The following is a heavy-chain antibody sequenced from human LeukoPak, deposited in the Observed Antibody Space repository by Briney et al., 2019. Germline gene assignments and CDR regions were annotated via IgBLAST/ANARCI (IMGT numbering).Heavy chain of an antibody. CDR3: ARDRGGYCSSTSCKVGAFDI. J-gene: IGHJ3*02. CDR1: GFTFSSYA. D-gene: IGHD2-2*01. Sequence: PGGSLRLSCAASGFTFSSYAMHWVRQAPGKGLEWVSYISSSSSTIYYADSVKGRFTISRDNAKNSLYLQMNSLRAEDTAVYYCARDRGGYCSSTSCKVGAFDIWGQGTMVTVSS. CDR2: ISSSSSTI. V-gene: IGHV3-48*01.